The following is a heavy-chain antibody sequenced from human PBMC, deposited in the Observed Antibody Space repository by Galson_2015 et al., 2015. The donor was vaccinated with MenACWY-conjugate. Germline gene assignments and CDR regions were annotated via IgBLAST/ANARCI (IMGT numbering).Heavy chain of an antibody. V-gene: IGHV3-74*01. CDR2: ISPDGSVT. CDR1: FFTFPPYF. J-gene: IGHJ5*02. CDR3: TRGNDGCGRFDP. Sequence: SLLLSFSSSFFTFPPYFLPFFLPSPGKGLVWVSRISPDGSVTNYADSVKGRFTLSRDNAKNTLYLQMNSLRGDDTAVYYCTRGNDGCGRFDPWGQGTLVPVSS. D-gene: IGHD5-24*01.